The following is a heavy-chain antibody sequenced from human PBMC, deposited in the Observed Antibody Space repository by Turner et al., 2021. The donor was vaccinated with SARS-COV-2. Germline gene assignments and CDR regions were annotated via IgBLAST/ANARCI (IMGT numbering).Heavy chain of an antibody. J-gene: IGHJ4*02. CDR2: ISYDGTNK. Sequence: QVQLVESGGGVVQPGKSLRLSCAASGFTFSSYAIHWVRQAPGKGLEWVAVISYDGTNKYYADSVKGRFTFSRDDSKNTLYLQMNSLRTEDTAVYYCARPLGGNYYSGLEYWGQGTLVTVSS. CDR3: ARPLGGNYYSGLEY. D-gene: IGHD5-12*01. V-gene: IGHV3-30-3*01. CDR1: GFTFSSYA.